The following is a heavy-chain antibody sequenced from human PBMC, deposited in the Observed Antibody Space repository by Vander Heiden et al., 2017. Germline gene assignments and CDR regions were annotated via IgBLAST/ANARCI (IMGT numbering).Heavy chain of an antibody. CDR3: ARVYRGKLVEYYFDY. J-gene: IGHJ4*02. CDR1: GYTFTSYY. CDR2: INPSGGST. Sequence: QVQLVQSGAEVKKPGASVTVSCKASGYTFTSYYMHWVRQAPGQGLEWMGIINPSGGSTSYAQKFQGRVTMTRDTSTSTVYMELSSLRSEDTAVYYCARVYRGKLVEYYFDYWGQGTLVTVSS. V-gene: IGHV1-46*01. D-gene: IGHD2-8*02.